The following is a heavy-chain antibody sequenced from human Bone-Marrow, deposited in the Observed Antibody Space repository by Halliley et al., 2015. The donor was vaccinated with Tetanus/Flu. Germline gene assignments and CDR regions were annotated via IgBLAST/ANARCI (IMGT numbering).Heavy chain of an antibody. CDR3: ARRDGYNYRDAFDI. V-gene: IGHV4-31*02. D-gene: IGHD5-12*01. CDR2: IYPSGTP. J-gene: IGHJ3*02. Sequence: IGNIYPSGTPDYNASLKSRVTISVDTSNNQFSLVLNAVTAADTAVYSCARRDGYNYRDAFDIWGQGTMVTVSS.